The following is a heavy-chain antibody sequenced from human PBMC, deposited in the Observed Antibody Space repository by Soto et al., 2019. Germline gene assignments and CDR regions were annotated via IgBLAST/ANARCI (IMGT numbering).Heavy chain of an antibody. Sequence: QVQLQESGPGLVKPSETLSLTCTVSGGSVSRGSYYWSWIRKPPGKGLEWIAYVYNSGSANYNPSHRSRSIISVDTTNNQCSLGLSSLTAADTAVYFCAIEGTPESKYYYGMDIWGPGTTVTVSS. J-gene: IGHJ6*02. CDR3: AIEGTPESKYYYGMDI. CDR2: VYNSGSA. CDR1: GGSVSRGSYY. V-gene: IGHV4-61*01.